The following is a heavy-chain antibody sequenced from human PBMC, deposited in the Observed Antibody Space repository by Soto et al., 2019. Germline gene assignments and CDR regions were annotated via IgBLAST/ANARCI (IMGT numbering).Heavy chain of an antibody. CDR2: IWHDGMNK. Sequence: GGSLRLSCAASGFTFSSYGMHWVRQAPGKRLEWVAVIWHDGMNKYYADSVRGRFTISRDNSKNTLYLQMNSLRAEDTAVYYCARDRGSDDPIDYWGQGTLVTVSS. CDR3: ARDRGSDDPIDY. J-gene: IGHJ4*02. CDR1: GFTFSSYG. V-gene: IGHV3-33*01. D-gene: IGHD3-10*01.